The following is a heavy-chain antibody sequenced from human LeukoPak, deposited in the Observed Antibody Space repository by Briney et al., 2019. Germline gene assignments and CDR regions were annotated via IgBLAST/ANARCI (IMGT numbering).Heavy chain of an antibody. CDR2: ISSSSSYI. CDR1: GFTFSSYS. CDR3: ARDDYGDTCIDY. Sequence: GGSLRLSCAASGFTFSSYSMNWVRQAPGKGLEWVSSISSSSSYIYYADSVKGRFTISRDNAKNSLYLQMNSLRAEDTAVYYCARDDYGDTCIDYWGQGTLVTVSS. D-gene: IGHD4-17*01. V-gene: IGHV3-21*01. J-gene: IGHJ4*02.